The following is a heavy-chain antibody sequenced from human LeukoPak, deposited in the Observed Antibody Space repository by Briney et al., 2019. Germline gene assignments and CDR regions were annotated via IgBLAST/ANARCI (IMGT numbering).Heavy chain of an antibody. CDR3: AKVSSSSFDS. V-gene: IGHV3-23*01. D-gene: IGHD6-6*01. Sequence: GGSLRLSCVASGLGFRMYAMSWVRQAPGKGLERVSALSSSGENTHYTDSVKGRFTISRDISKNTLYLQMNSLRAEDTAVYYCAKVSSSSFDSWGQGTLVTVSS. CDR2: LSSSGENT. CDR1: GLGFRMYA. J-gene: IGHJ4*02.